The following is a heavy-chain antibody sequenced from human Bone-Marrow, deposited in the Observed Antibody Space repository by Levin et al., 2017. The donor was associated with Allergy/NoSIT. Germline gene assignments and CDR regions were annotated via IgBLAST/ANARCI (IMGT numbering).Heavy chain of an antibody. V-gene: IGHV4-34*01. J-gene: IGHJ6*02. CDR2: INHSGST. Sequence: PSETLSLTCAVYGGSFSGYYWSWIRQPPGKGLEWIGEINHSGSTNYNPSLKSRVTISVDTSKNQFSLKLSSVTAADTAVYYCARGFKPSYYYGIDVWGQGTTVTVSS. CDR3: ARGFKPSYYYGIDV. CDR1: GGSFSGYY.